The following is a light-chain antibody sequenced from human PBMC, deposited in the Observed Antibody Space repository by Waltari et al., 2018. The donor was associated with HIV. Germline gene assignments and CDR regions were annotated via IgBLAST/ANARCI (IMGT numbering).Light chain of an antibody. J-gene: IGLJ1*01. CDR3: QSYDSSLRGYV. CDR2: GNN. Sequence: QSVLTQPPSVSGAPGPRATISCTGSSSNIGAAYHVHWYQHLPGTAPKLPIYGNNNRPSGVPDRFSGSKSGTSASLAITGLQAEDEADYYCQSYDSSLRGYVFGTGTKVTVL. CDR1: SSNIGAAYH. V-gene: IGLV1-40*01.